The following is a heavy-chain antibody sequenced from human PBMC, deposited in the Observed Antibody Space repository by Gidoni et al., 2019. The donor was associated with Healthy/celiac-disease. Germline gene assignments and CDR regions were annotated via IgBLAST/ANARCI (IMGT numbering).Heavy chain of an antibody. CDR1: GGSISSYY. Sequence: QVQLQESGPGLVKPSETLSLTCTVSGGSISSYYWSWIRQPPGKGLEWIGYIYYSGSTNYNPSLKSRVTISVDTSKNQFSLKLSSVTAADTAVYYCARGQYDSSGPWGQGTLVTVSS. CDR2: IYYSGST. V-gene: IGHV4-59*01. J-gene: IGHJ5*02. D-gene: IGHD3-22*01. CDR3: ARGQYDSSGP.